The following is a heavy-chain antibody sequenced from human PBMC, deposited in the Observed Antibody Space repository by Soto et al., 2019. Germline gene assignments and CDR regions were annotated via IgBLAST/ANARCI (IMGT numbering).Heavy chain of an antibody. Sequence: PSETLSLTCTVSGGSISSYYWSWIRQPPGKGLEWIGYIYYSGSTNYNPSLKSRVTISVDTSKNQFSLKLSSVTAADTAVYYCARDGDFWSGQYYYYYMDVWGKGTTVT. D-gene: IGHD3-3*01. V-gene: IGHV4-59*01. CDR1: GGSISSYY. CDR3: ARDGDFWSGQYYYYYMDV. CDR2: IYYSGST. J-gene: IGHJ6*03.